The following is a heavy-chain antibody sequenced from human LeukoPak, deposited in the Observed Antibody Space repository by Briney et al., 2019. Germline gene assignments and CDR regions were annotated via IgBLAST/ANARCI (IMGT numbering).Heavy chain of an antibody. V-gene: IGHV1-2*02. Sequence: ASVKVSCKASGGTFSSYAISWVRQAPGQGLEWMGWINPNSGGTNYAQKFQGRVTMTRDTSISTAYMELSRLRSDDTAVYYCARVKSSSSWWGQGTLVTVSS. CDR3: ARVKSSSSW. J-gene: IGHJ4*02. CDR1: GGTFSSYA. CDR2: INPNSGGT. D-gene: IGHD6-6*01.